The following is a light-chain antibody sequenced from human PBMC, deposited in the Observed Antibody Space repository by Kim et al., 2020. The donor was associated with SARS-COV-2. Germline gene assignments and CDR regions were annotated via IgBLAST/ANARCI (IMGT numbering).Light chain of an antibody. J-gene: IGKJ1*01. CDR3: KHPGT. V-gene: IGKV3-15*01. Sequence: ATLSVASSDSATRSSGARQSASSLLDLSQQNPDHATRLLICGASTRATGTPARFSGSGSGTEFNLTISSLQSEDFTVYYSKHPGTFGQGTTLDI. CDR2: GAS. CDR1: QSASSL.